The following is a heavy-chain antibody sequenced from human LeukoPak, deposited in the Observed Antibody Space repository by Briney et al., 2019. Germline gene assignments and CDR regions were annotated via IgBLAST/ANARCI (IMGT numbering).Heavy chain of an antibody. CDR3: AREMPAAAGSDAFDI. D-gene: IGHD6-13*01. Sequence: GASVKVSCKASGYTFTTYGIVWLRQAPGEGIQWMGWISPYNDNTKYAQKLQGRVTMTADTSTSTAYMDLRSLRSDDTAVYHCAREMPAAAGSDAFDIWGQGTMVTVSS. CDR2: ISPYNDNT. CDR1: GYTFTTYG. J-gene: IGHJ3*02. V-gene: IGHV1-18*01.